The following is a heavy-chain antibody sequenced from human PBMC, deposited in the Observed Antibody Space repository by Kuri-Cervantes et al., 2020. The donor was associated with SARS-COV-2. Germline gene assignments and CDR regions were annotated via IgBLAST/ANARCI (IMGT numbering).Heavy chain of an antibody. CDR1: GGSISSGGYY. V-gene: IGHV4-30-2*01. CDR2: IYHSGST. CDR3: ARERETGCSTSCSYYFDY. D-gene: IGHD2-2*01. J-gene: IGHJ4*02. Sequence: LRLSCTVSGGSISSGGYYWSWIRQPPGKGLEWIGYIYHSGSTYYNPSLKSRVTISVDRSKNQFSLKLSSVTAADTAVYYCARERETGCSTSCSYYFDYWGQGTLVTVSS.